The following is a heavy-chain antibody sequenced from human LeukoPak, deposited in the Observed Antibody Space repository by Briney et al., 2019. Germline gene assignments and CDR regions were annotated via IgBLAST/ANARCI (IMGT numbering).Heavy chain of an antibody. V-gene: IGHV4-31*03. Sequence: PSQTLSLTCTVSGGSISSGGYYWSWIRQHPGKGLEWIGYIYYSGSTYYNPSLKSRVTISVDTSKNQFSLKLSSVTAADTAVYYCARDREQPAGVNWFDPWDQGTLVTVSS. D-gene: IGHD1-26*01. CDR2: IYYSGST. CDR3: ARDREQPAGVNWFDP. CDR1: GGSISSGGYY. J-gene: IGHJ5*02.